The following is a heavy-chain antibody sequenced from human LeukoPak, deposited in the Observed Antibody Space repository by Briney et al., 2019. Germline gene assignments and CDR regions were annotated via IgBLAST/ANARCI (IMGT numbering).Heavy chain of an antibody. D-gene: IGHD6-13*01. CDR3: ARAHSSSWYGVWFDP. CDR1: GGSISSYY. J-gene: IGHJ5*02. Sequence: SETLSFTCTFSGGSISSYYWSWIRQPPGKGLEWIGYIYYSGSTNYNPSLKSRVTISVDTSKNQFSLKLSSVTAADTAVYYCARAHSSSWYGVWFDPWGQGTLVTVSS. V-gene: IGHV4-59*01. CDR2: IYYSGST.